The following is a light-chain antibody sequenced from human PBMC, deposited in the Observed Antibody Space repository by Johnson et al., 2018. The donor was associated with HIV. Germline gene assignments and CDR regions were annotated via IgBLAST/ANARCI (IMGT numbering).Light chain of an antibody. CDR1: SSNIGNNY. Sequence: QSVLTQPPSVSAAPGQKVTISCSGSSSNIGNNYVSWYQQLPGTAPKLLIYDNNKRPSGIPDRFSGSKSGTSATLGITGLQTGDEADYYCGPWDSSLSAYVLGTGTKLTVL. J-gene: IGLJ1*01. CDR3: GPWDSSLSAYV. CDR2: DNN. V-gene: IGLV1-51*01.